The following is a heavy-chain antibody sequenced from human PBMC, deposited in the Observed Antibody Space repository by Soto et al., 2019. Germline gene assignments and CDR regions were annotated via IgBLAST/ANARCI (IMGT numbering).Heavy chain of an antibody. J-gene: IGHJ5*02. V-gene: IGHV4-31*03. CDR2: IYYSGST. CDR1: GGSISSGGYY. CDR3: ARDQGGYCSSTSCRVMGRSRWFDP. D-gene: IGHD2-2*01. Sequence: SETLSLTCTVSGGSISSGGYYWSWIRQHPGKGLEWIGYIYYSGSTYYNPSLKSRVTISVDTSKNQFSLKLSSVTAADTAVYYCARDQGGYCSSTSCRVMGRSRWFDPWGQGTLVTVS.